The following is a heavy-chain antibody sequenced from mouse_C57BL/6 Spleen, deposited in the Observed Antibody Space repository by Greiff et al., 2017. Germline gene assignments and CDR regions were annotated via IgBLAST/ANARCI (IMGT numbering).Heavy chain of an antibody. CDR2: IDPETGGT. V-gene: IGHV1-15*01. CDR1: GYTFTDYE. J-gene: IGHJ3*01. D-gene: IGHD4-1*01. Sequence: VQLQQSGAELVRPGASVTLSCKASGYTFTDYEMHWVKQTPVHGLEWIGAIDPETGGTAYNQKFKGKAILTADKSSSTAYMERRSLTSEDSAVYYCTANWLAWFAYWGQGTLVTVSA. CDR3: TANWLAWFAY.